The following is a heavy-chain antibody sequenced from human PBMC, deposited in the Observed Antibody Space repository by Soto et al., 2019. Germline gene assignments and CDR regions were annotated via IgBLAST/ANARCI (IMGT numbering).Heavy chain of an antibody. J-gene: IGHJ4*02. V-gene: IGHV3-23*01. CDR1: GFTFSSYG. D-gene: IGHD3-10*01. Sequence: EVQLLESGGGLVQPGGSLRLSCAASGFTFSSYGMSWVRQAPGKGLEWVSSISGSGGSTYYADSVKGRFTISRDNSKNTLYLQMIRLRAEDTAVYYCANRNDYGSGSYFPFDHWGQGTLVTVSS. CDR3: ANRNDYGSGSYFPFDH. CDR2: ISGSGGST.